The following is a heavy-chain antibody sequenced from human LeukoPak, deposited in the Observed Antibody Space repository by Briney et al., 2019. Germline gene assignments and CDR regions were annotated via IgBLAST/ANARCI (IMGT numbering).Heavy chain of an antibody. J-gene: IGHJ4*02. Sequence: PGGSLRLSCAASGFTFSDSYMSWIRQAAGKGLEWISYISSTSSHTNYADSVKERFTISRDNAKRSLYLQMNSLRAEDTAVYYCARVGLLLTPLSYYFDYWGQGTLVAVSS. CDR2: ISSTSSHT. V-gene: IGHV3-11*06. D-gene: IGHD3-22*01. CDR1: GFTFSDSY. CDR3: ARVGLLLTPLSYYFDY.